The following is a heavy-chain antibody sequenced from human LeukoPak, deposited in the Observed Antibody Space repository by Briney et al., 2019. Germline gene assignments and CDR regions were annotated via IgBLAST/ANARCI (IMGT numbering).Heavy chain of an antibody. D-gene: IGHD6-19*01. V-gene: IGHV3-15*01. Sequence: GSLRLSCAASGFTFSNAWMSWVRQAPGKGLEWVGRIKSKTDGGTTDYAAPVKGRFAISRDDSKNTLYLQMNSLKTEDTAVYYCTTEVAGRLYYFDYWGQGTLVTVSS. CDR2: IKSKTDGGTT. CDR1: GFTFSNAW. J-gene: IGHJ4*02. CDR3: TTEVAGRLYYFDY.